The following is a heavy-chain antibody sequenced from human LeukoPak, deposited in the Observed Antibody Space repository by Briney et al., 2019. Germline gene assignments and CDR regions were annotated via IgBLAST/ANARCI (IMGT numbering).Heavy chain of an antibody. D-gene: IGHD6-13*01. CDR1: GFTFSSYS. Sequence: PGGSLRLSCAASGFTFSSYSMNWVRQAPGKGLEWVSFISTSSSYIHNADSVKGRFTISRDNAENSLYLQMNSLRAEDTAVYYCARAAIAAALIYYYMDVWGKGTTVTVSS. CDR3: ARAAIAAALIYYYMDV. J-gene: IGHJ6*03. V-gene: IGHV3-21*01. CDR2: ISTSSSYI.